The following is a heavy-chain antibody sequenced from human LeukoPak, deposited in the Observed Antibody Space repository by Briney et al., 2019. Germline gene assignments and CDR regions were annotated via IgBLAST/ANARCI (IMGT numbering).Heavy chain of an antibody. CDR2: INPNSGGT. CDR3: ARDGGLAYCGGDCYFTIDY. CDR1: GYTFTGYY. J-gene: IGHJ4*02. V-gene: IGHV1-2*02. Sequence: ASVKVSCKASGYTFTGYYMHWVRQAPGQGLEWMEWINPNSGGTNYAQKFQGRVTMTRDTSISTAYMELSRLRSDDTAVYYCARDGGLAYCGGDCYFTIDYWGQGTLVTVSS. D-gene: IGHD2-21*02.